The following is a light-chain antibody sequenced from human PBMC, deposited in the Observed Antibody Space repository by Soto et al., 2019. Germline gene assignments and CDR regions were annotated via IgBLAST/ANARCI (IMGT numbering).Light chain of an antibody. J-gene: IGKJ4*01. Sequence: DIQMTQSPSSLSASVGDRVTITCRASQSISSYLNWYRQKPGKAPKLLIYAASSLQSGVPSRFSGSGSGTDFTLTISSLQLDDFATFYCQQSYSTPLTFGGGTKVDIK. CDR1: QSISSY. V-gene: IGKV1-39*01. CDR3: QQSYSTPLT. CDR2: AAS.